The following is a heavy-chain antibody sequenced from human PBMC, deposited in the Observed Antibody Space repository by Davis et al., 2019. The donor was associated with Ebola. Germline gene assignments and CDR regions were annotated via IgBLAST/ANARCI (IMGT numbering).Heavy chain of an antibody. V-gene: IGHV3-30*18. D-gene: IGHD1-26*01. CDR3: AKHFSGSYCQDY. Sequence: PGGSLRLSCAASGFTFSSYSMNWARQAPGKGLEGVALISYDGSEKYYGDSVKGRFTISRDNSKNTLYLQMNSLRVEDTAVYFCAKHFSGSYCQDYWGQGSLVTVSS. CDR2: ISYDGSEK. J-gene: IGHJ4*02. CDR1: GFTFSSYS.